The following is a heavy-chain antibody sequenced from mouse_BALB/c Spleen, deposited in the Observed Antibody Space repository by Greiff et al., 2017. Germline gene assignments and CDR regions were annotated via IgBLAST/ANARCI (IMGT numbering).Heavy chain of an antibody. Sequence: VQLQQPGAELVRPGASVKLSCKASGYTFTSYWINWVKQRPGQGLEWIGNIYPSDSYTNYNQKFKDKATLTVDKSSSTAYMQLSSPTSEDSAVYYCTRGGNYDWFAYWGQGTLVTVSA. J-gene: IGHJ3*01. CDR3: TRGGNYDWFAY. D-gene: IGHD2-1*01. CDR1: GYTFTSYW. CDR2: IYPSDSYT. V-gene: IGHV1-69*02.